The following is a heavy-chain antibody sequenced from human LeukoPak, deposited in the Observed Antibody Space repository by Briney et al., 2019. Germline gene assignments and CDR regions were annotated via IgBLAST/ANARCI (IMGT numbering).Heavy chain of an antibody. Sequence: SETLSLTCTVSGGSISSGGYYWGWIRQPPGKGLGGIGYIYYSGSTYYNPSLKSRVTISVDTSKNQFSLKLSSVTAADTAVYYCARGSVWFGELPPFDYWGQGTLVTVSS. J-gene: IGHJ4*02. V-gene: IGHV4-31*03. D-gene: IGHD3-10*01. CDR2: IYYSGST. CDR1: GGSISSGGYY. CDR3: ARGSVWFGELPPFDY.